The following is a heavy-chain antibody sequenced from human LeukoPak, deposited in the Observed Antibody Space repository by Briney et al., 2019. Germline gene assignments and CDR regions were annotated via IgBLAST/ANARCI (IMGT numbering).Heavy chain of an antibody. CDR1: GGSISSSTYY. D-gene: IGHD3-22*01. V-gene: IGHV4-39*07. Sequence: SETLSLTCTVSGGSISSSTYYGGWIRQPPGKGLEWIGSIFYSGNTYYNPSLKSRVTISIDTSKNQFSLKLSSVTAADTAVYYCARDRWYYDSSGCLSYYFDYWGQGTLVTVSS. CDR2: IFYSGNT. CDR3: ARDRWYYDSSGCLSYYFDY. J-gene: IGHJ4*02.